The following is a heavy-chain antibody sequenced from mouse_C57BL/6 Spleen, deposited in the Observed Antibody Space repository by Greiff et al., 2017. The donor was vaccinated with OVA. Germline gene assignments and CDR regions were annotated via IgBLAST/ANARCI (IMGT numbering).Heavy chain of an antibody. D-gene: IGHD2-3*01. Sequence: QVQLQQPGTELVKPAASVKLSCKASGYTFTSYWMHWVKQRPGQGLEWIGNINPSNGGTNYNEKFKSKATLTVDKSSSTAYMQLSSLTSEDSAVYYCARSAYDGYYQAWFAYWGQGTLVTVSA. V-gene: IGHV1-53*01. CDR3: ARSAYDGYYQAWFAY. CDR1: GYTFTSYW. J-gene: IGHJ3*01. CDR2: INPSNGGT.